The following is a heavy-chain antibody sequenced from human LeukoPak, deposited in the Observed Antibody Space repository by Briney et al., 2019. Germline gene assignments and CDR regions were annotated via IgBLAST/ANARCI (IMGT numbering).Heavy chain of an antibody. CDR1: RDSISGYS. J-gene: IGHJ5*02. CDR3: VRGPYGASISKWFDP. V-gene: IGHV4-59*01. D-gene: IGHD4/OR15-4a*01. Sequence: SETLSLTCTVSRDSISGYSWSWIRQSPGGGLEWIGYIYYSGDTAYNPSLRSRVTLSVDTSKNQFSLQLRSVTTADTAVYYCVRGPYGASISKWFDPWGQGTQVIVSP. CDR2: IYYSGDT.